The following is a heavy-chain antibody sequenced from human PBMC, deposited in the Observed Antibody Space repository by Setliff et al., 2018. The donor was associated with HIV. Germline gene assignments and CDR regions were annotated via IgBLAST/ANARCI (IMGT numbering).Heavy chain of an antibody. J-gene: IGHJ4*02. D-gene: IGHD3-22*01. Sequence: PGGSLRLSCAVSGFTFSSHWMVWVRQAPGKGLEWVANINQDGSEKNYVDSVKGRFTISRDNAKNSLFLQMNSLRAEDTAVYYCAVHYYDSSGYDYWGQGTLVTVSS. CDR1: GFTFSSHW. V-gene: IGHV3-7*01. CDR3: AVHYYDSSGYDY. CDR2: INQDGSEK.